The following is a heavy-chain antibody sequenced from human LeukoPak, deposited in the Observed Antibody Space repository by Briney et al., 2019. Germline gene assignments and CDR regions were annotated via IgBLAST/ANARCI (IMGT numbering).Heavy chain of an antibody. J-gene: IGHJ6*02. CDR1: GYTFTGYY. CDR2: INPSGGST. Sequence: ASVKVSCRASGYTFTGYYMHWVRQAPGQGLEWMGIINPSGGSTSYAQKFQGRVTITRDTSTGTLYMELSSLRSEDTAVYYCARALYYYGSGSPYGLDVWGQGTTVTVSS. V-gene: IGHV1-46*01. CDR3: ARALYYYGSGSPYGLDV. D-gene: IGHD3-10*01.